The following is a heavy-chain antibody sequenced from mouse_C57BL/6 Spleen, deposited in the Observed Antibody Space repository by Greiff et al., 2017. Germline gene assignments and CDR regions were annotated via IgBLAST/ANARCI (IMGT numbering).Heavy chain of an antibody. CDR2: INSGGDYS. CDR3: TRGYYYGSSYRYAMDY. Sequence: EVKLEESGEGLVKPGGSLKLSCAASGFTFSSYAMSWVRQTPEKRLEWVAYINSGGDYSYYADTVKGRFTISRDNARNTLYLQMSSLKSEDTAMYYCTRGYYYGSSYRYAMDYWGQGTSVTVSS. CDR1: GFTFSSYA. D-gene: IGHD1-1*01. J-gene: IGHJ4*01. V-gene: IGHV5-9-1*02.